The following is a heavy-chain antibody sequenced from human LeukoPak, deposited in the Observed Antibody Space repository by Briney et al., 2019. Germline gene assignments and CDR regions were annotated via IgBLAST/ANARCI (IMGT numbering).Heavy chain of an antibody. V-gene: IGHV1-8*01. CDR3: ARARGSSGWFDP. J-gene: IGHJ5*02. CDR1: GYTFTSYD. CDR2: MNPNSGNT. Sequence: ASVKVSCKASGYTFTSYDINWVRQATGQGLEWMGWMNPNSGNTGYAQKFQGRVTMTRNTSISTAYMELSSLRSEDTAVYYCARARGSSGWFDPWGQGTLVTVSS. D-gene: IGHD6-6*01.